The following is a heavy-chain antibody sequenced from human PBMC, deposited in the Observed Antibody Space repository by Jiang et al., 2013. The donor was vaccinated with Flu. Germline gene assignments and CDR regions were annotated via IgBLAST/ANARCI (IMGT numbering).Heavy chain of an antibody. CDR1: GGPISNSNYY. CDR2: IYFSGST. D-gene: IGHD1-7*01. V-gene: IGHV4-39*07. J-gene: IGHJ4*02. CDR3: ARGGYNWNYGVILPYYFDY. Sequence: GSGLVKPSETLSLTCAVSGGPISNSNYYWGWIRQPPGKGLEWIGSIYFSGSTYYNPSLKSRVTISVDTSKSQFSLKLSSVTAADTAVYYCARGGYNWNYGVILPYYFDYWGRGTLVTVSS.